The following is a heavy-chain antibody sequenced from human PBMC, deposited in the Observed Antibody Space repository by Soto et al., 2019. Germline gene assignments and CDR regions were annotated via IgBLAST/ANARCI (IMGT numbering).Heavy chain of an antibody. J-gene: IGHJ4*02. CDR2: ITPIYPTT. CDR3: ARIPRYSFPTSDDLDS. V-gene: IGHV1-69*13. CDR1: GGTFYTYT. D-gene: IGHD5-18*01. Sequence: GASVKVSCKASGGTFYTYTFSWVRQAPGQGLEWMGSITPIYPTTNYAEKFQGRLTVTADGSTNTAYMELNSLTSDDTAVYYCARIPRYSFPTSDDLDSWGQGTLVTVS.